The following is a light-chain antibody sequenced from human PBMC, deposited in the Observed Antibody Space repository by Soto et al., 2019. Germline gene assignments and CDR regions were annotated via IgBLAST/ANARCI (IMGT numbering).Light chain of an antibody. CDR1: SSNIGAGYD. J-gene: IGLJ2*01. CDR3: QSYDSSLSYLV. Sequence: QAVVTQPPSVSGAPGQRVTISCTGSSSNIGAGYDVHWYQQLPGTAPKLLIYGNSNRPSGVPDRFSGSKSGTSASLAITGLQAEDEADYYCQSYDSSLSYLVFGGGTKLTVL. V-gene: IGLV1-40*01. CDR2: GNS.